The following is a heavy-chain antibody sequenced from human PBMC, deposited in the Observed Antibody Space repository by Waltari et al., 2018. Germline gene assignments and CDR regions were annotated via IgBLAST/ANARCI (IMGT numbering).Heavy chain of an antibody. V-gene: IGHV4-34*01. CDR1: GGSFSGYY. Sequence: QVQLQQWGAGLLKPSETLSLTCAVYGGSFSGYYWSWIRQPPGKGLEWIGEINQSGSTNYNPSLKSRVTISVDTSKNQFSLKLSSVTAADTAVYYCARERNYYGSGSYYNVADYWGQGTLVTVSS. CDR2: INQSGST. CDR3: ARERNYYGSGSYYNVADY. J-gene: IGHJ4*02. D-gene: IGHD3-10*01.